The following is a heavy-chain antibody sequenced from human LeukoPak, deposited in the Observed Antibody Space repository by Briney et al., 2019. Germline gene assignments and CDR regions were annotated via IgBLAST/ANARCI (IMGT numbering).Heavy chain of an antibody. D-gene: IGHD2-2*01. CDR1: GYTFTGYY. Sequence: ASVKVSCKTSGYTFTGYYMHWVRQAPGQGLEWMGRINPNSGGTNYAQRFQGRVTVTRDTSISTAYMELSRLRSDNTAVYYCARGSSTSLLTLLGDYWGQGTLVTVSS. J-gene: IGHJ4*02. CDR3: ARGSSTSLLTLLGDY. V-gene: IGHV1-2*06. CDR2: INPNSGGT.